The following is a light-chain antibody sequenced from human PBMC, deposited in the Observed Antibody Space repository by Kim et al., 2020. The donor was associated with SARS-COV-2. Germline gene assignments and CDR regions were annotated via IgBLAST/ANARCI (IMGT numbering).Light chain of an antibody. Sequence: EIQMTQSPSSLSASVGDRVTITCRASQSISSCLNWYQQKPGKAPKLLIYAASSLQSGVPSRFSGSGSGTDFTLTISSLQPEDFATYYCQQSYSTPWTFGQGTKVDIK. V-gene: IGKV1-39*01. CDR3: QQSYSTPWT. CDR1: QSISSC. J-gene: IGKJ1*01. CDR2: AAS.